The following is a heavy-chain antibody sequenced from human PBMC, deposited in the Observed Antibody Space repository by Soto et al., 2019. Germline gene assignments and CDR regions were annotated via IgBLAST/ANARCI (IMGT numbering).Heavy chain of an antibody. D-gene: IGHD2-2*01. V-gene: IGHV1-69*01. CDR1: GGTFSSYA. CDR2: IIPIFGTA. CDR3: ATVPARPAASFEFP. Sequence: QVQLVQSGAEVQKPGSSVKVSCKASGGTFSSYAISWVRQAPGQGLEWMGGIIPIFGTANYAQKFQGRVTITADESTSTAYMELSSLISGDTSVYYCATVPARPAASFEFPWGQGTLVTVSS. J-gene: IGHJ5*02.